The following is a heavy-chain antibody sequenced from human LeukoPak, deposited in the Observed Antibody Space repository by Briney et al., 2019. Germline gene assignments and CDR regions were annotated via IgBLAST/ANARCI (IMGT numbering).Heavy chain of an antibody. J-gene: IGHJ6*02. D-gene: IGHD3-10*01. CDR1: GFTFDDCA. V-gene: IGHV3-43*02. CDR3: AKNLAGVDSLWEVGHYGMDV. CDR2: ISGDGGST. Sequence: PGGSLRLSCAASGFTFDDCAMHWVRQAPGKGLEWVSLISGDGGSTYYADSVKGRFTISRDNSKNSLYLQMNSLRTEDTALYYCAKNLAGVDSLWEVGHYGMDVWGQGTTVTVSS.